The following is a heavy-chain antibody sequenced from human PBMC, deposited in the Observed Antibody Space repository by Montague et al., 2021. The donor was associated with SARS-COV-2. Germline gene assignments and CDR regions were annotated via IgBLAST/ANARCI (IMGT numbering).Heavy chain of an antibody. Sequence: SETLSLTCTVSGDSISCPSYYWGWIRQPPGKGLDWIGSIYNSGTTYYNPSLKSRLTISVDTSKNQFSLKLTSVTAADTAVYYCARHRSYGVVSFPSFFDYWGQGTLVTVSS. D-gene: IGHD1-26*01. CDR3: ARHRSYGVVSFPSFFDY. CDR1: GDSISCPSYY. J-gene: IGHJ4*02. V-gene: IGHV4-39*01. CDR2: IYNSGTT.